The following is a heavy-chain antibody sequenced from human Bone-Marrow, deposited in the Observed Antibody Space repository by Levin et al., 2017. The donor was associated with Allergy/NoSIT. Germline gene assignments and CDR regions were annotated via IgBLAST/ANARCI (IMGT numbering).Heavy chain of an antibody. V-gene: IGHV4-59*13. CDR1: GGSMYAYY. CDR3: ARGNGVARNWFDP. J-gene: IGHJ5*02. Sequence: GSLRLSCSVSGGSMYAYYWTWIRQPPGKGLEWIGFVYHSGYTNSNPSLTNRVTISLDESKNQFSLTLTSVTAADTAIYYCARGNGVARNWFDPWGQGTLVIVSS. D-gene: IGHD3-3*01. CDR2: VYHSGYT.